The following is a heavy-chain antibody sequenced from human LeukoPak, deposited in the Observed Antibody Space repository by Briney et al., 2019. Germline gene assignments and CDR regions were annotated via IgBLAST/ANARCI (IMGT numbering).Heavy chain of an antibody. D-gene: IGHD2-21*01. J-gene: IGHJ4*02. V-gene: IGHV3-23*01. CDR1: GFTFSSYA. CDR2: ISDSGNT. CDR3: AKAPVTTCRGAYCYPFDY. Sequence: GGSLRLSCAASGFTFSSYAMSWVRQAPGKGLEWVSAISDSGNTYHSDSVKGRFTISRDSSKNTLFLQMNRLRPEDAAVYYCAKAPVTTCRGAYCYPFDYWGQGTLVTVSS.